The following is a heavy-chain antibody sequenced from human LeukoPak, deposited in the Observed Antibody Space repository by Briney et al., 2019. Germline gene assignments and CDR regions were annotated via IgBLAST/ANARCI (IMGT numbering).Heavy chain of an antibody. Sequence: GASVKVSCKASGYTFTSYAMNWVRQAPGQGLEWMGWINTNTGNPTYAQGFTGRFVFSLDTSVSTAYLQISSLKAEDTAVYYCARDNVGFRRYYDFWSGYYVFDYWGQGTLVTVSS. CDR2: INTNTGNP. J-gene: IGHJ4*02. V-gene: IGHV7-4-1*02. CDR1: GYTFTSYA. CDR3: ARDNVGFRRYYDFWSGYYVFDY. D-gene: IGHD3-3*01.